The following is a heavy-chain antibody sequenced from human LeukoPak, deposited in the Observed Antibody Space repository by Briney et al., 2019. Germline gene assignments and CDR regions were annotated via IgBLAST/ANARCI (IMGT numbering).Heavy chain of an antibody. D-gene: IGHD5-24*01. J-gene: IGHJ4*02. CDR1: GFTFSSYG. CDR2: ISYDGSNK. CDR3: ASRGDGYNSHFHY. Sequence: PGRSLRLSCAASGFTFSSYGMHWVRQAPGKGLEWVAVISYDGSNKYYADSVKGRFTISRDNSKNTLYLQMNSLRAEDTALYYCASRGDGYNSHFHYWGQGTLVTVSS. V-gene: IGHV3-30*03.